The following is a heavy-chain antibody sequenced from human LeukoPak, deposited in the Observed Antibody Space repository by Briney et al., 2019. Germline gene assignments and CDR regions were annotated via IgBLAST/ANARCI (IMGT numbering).Heavy chain of an antibody. CDR3: AKDRLRVVATSFDY. Sequence: PGGSLRLFCAASGFTFSSYSMIWVRQAPGKGLEGGLAIRGSGGSTYYADSVRGRFTVSRDNSKNTLYLQMNRLRSHATAVYYCAKDRLRVVATSFDYWGPGTLVTVSS. V-gene: IGHV3-23*01. CDR2: IRGSGGST. J-gene: IGHJ4*02. D-gene: IGHD5-12*01. CDR1: GFTFSSYS.